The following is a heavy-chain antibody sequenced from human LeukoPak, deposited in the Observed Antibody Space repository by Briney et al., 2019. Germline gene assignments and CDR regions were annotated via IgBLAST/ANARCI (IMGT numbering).Heavy chain of an antibody. CDR1: GYTFTSYY. J-gene: IGHJ4*02. CDR3: ARDFEVVYDSSGYKNYYFDY. Sequence: ASVKVSCKASGYTFTSYYMHWVRQAPGQGPEWMGIINPSGGSTSYAQKFQGRVTMTRDTSTSTVYMELSSLRSEDTAVYYCARDFEVVYDSSGYKNYYFDYWGQGTLVTVSS. CDR2: INPSGGST. D-gene: IGHD3-22*01. V-gene: IGHV1-46*01.